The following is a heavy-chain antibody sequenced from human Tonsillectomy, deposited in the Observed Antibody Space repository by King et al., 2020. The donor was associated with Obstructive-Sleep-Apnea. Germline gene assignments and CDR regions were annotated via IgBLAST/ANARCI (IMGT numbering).Heavy chain of an antibody. CDR3: AKGGSYYDILTGLDY. CDR1: GFTFSSYG. CDR2: IRYDGSNK. Sequence: VQLVESGGGVVQPGGSLRLSCAASGFTFSSYGMHWVRQAPGKGLEWVAFIRYDGSNKYYADSVKGRFTISRDNSKNPLYLQMNSLRAEDTAVYYCAKGGSYYDILTGLDYWGQGTLVTVSS. J-gene: IGHJ4*02. D-gene: IGHD3-9*01. V-gene: IGHV3-30*02.